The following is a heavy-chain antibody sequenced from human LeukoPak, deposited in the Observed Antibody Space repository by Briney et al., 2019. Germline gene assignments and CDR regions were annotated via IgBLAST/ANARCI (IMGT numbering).Heavy chain of an antibody. CDR1: GGTFSSYA. Sequence: ASVKVSCKASGGTFSSYAISWVRQAPGQGLEWMGRIIPILGIANYAQKFQGRVTITADKSTSTAYMELSRLRSEDTAVYYCARGRYSGSYYAHDAFDIWGQGTMVTVSS. D-gene: IGHD1-26*01. V-gene: IGHV1-69*04. CDR2: IIPILGIA. CDR3: ARGRYSGSYYAHDAFDI. J-gene: IGHJ3*02.